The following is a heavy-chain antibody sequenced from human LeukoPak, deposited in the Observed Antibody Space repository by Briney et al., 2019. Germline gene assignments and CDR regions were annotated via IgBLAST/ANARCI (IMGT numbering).Heavy chain of an antibody. CDR2: ISAYNGNT. Sequence: GASVKVSCKASGYTFTSYGISWVRQAPGQGLEWMGWISAYNGNTNYAQKLQGRVTMTTDTSTSTAYMELRSLRSDDTAVYYCARVRYYSGSYHESIVFDYWGQGTLVTVSS. CDR1: GYTFTSYG. J-gene: IGHJ4*02. D-gene: IGHD1-26*01. V-gene: IGHV1-18*01. CDR3: ARVRYYSGSYHESIVFDY.